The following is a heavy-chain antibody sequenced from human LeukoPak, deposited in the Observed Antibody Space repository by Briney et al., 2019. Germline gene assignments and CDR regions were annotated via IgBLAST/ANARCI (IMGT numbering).Heavy chain of an antibody. D-gene: IGHD5-12*01. CDR1: GRSISNYF. CDR2: IHYSGST. J-gene: IGHJ4*02. V-gene: IGHV4-59*01. CDR3: ARGQADIVATMKY. Sequence: PSETLSLTCTVSGRSISNYFGNWIRQPPGKGLEWIGSIHYSGSTNYNPSLKSRVAKSVGTSNNQFSLKLSSVTAADAAVYFCARGQADIVATMKYWGQGTLVTVSS.